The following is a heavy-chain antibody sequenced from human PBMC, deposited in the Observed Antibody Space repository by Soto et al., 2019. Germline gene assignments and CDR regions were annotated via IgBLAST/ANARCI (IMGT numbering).Heavy chain of an antibody. D-gene: IGHD4-17*01. CDR1: GFTFDDYA. Sequence: EVPLVESGGALVQPGRSLRLSCAASGFTFDDYAMHWVRQPPGKGLEWVSGISWDGSRAGYADSVKGRFTISRDNARNSLYLQINIRRPEDTALYYCIKDIGGPDYGDYGFDSWGQGTLITVSS. CDR2: ISWDGSRA. J-gene: IGHJ4*02. V-gene: IGHV3-9*01. CDR3: IKDIGGPDYGDYGFDS.